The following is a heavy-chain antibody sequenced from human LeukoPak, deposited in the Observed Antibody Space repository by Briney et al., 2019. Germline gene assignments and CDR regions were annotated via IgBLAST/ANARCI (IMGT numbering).Heavy chain of an antibody. V-gene: IGHV1-69*04. CDR1: GGTFSSYA. CDR2: IIPIFGIA. D-gene: IGHD3-9*01. CDR3: SRGTTTYYDILTGYYADWFDP. Sequence: ASVKVSCKASGGTFSSYAISWVRQAPGQGLEWMGRIIPIFGIANCAQKFQSRVTITADKSTSTAYMELSSLRSEDTAVYYCSRGTTTYYDILTGYYADWFDPWGQGTLVTVSS. J-gene: IGHJ5*02.